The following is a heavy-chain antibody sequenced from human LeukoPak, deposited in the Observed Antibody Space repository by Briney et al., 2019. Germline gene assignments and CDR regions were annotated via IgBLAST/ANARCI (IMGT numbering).Heavy chain of an antibody. CDR1: GFTFTGYN. CDR3: VIGFDCSGGSCYLDY. CDR2: INLSSGDT. D-gene: IGHD2-15*01. V-gene: IGHV1-2*04. J-gene: IGHJ4*02. Sequence: GGSLRLSCAASGFTFTGYNMNWVRQAPGQGLEWMSCINLSSGDTNYAQKFKGWFTMTRDTAMSTAYLELSRLRSDDTAVYYCVIGFDCSGGSCYLDYWGQRTLVTVSS.